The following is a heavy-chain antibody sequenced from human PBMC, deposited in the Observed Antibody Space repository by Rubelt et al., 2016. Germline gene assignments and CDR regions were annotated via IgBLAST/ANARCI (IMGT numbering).Heavy chain of an antibody. CDR3: ARDADYYDSSGYYPY. D-gene: IGHD3-22*01. CDR1: GYTFTSYG. CDR2: ISAYNGNT. J-gene: IGHJ4*02. Sequence: QVQLVQSGAEVKKPGASVKVSCKASGYTFTSYGISWVRQAPGQGLEWMGWISAYNGNTNYAQKPQGRVTRTTDTSTSTAYMELRSLRSDDTAVYYCARDADYYDSSGYYPYWGQGTLVTVSS. V-gene: IGHV1-18*01.